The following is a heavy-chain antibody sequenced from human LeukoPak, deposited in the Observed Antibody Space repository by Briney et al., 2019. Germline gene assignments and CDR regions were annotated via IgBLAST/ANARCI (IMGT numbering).Heavy chain of an antibody. D-gene: IGHD3-10*01. CDR3: AREVGSGSYNYFDY. CDR1: GGSISSYY. Sequence: SETLSLTCTVSGGSISSYYWSWIRQPPGKGLEWIGYIYYSGSTNYNPSLKSRVTISVDTSKNQFSLKLSFVTAADTAVYYCAREVGSGSYNYFDYWGQGTLVTVSS. CDR2: IYYSGST. J-gene: IGHJ4*02. V-gene: IGHV4-59*01.